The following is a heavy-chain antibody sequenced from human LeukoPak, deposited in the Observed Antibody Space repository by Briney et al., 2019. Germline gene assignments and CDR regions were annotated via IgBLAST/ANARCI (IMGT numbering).Heavy chain of an antibody. Sequence: GSLRLSCAASGFTFSDYNMRWIRQPPGKGLEWIGRIFHTGTTDYKTSLKGRVTISVDKSKNQFSLKVTSVTAADTAVYYCARHPGYYYYYMDVWGKGTTVTISS. CDR3: ARHPGYYYYYMDV. J-gene: IGHJ6*03. V-gene: IGHV4-34*12. CDR2: IFHTGTT. CDR1: GFTFSDYN.